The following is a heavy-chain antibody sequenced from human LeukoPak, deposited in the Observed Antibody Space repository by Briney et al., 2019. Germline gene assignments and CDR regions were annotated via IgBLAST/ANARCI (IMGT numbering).Heavy chain of an antibody. J-gene: IGHJ3*02. CDR2: FDPEDGET. CDR1: GYTLTELS. D-gene: IGHD2-15*01. V-gene: IGHV1-24*01. CDR3: ATDPGGSGGSVYAFDI. Sequence: ASVKVSCKVSGYTLTELSMHWVRQAPGKGLEWMGGFDPEDGETIYAQKFQGRVTMTVDTSTDTAYMELSSLRSEDTAVYYCATDPGGSGGSVYAFDIWGQGTMVTVSS.